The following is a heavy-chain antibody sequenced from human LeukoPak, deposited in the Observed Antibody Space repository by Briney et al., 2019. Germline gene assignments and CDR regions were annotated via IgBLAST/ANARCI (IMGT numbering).Heavy chain of an antibody. CDR2: ISESASTI. CDR1: GFTFSIYE. J-gene: IGHJ3*01. V-gene: IGHV3-48*03. Sequence: PGGPLRLSCAASGFTFSIYEMNWVRQAPGKGLEWVAYISESASTIYYADSVKGRFTISRDNAKNSLYLQLNSLRAEDTAVYYCAKRADYYDSSRALYDAFDLWGQGTMVTVSS. CDR3: AKRADYYDSSRALYDAFDL. D-gene: IGHD3-16*01.